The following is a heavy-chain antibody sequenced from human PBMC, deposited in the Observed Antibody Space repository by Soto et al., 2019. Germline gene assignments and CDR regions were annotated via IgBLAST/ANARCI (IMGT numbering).Heavy chain of an antibody. Sequence: SETLSLTCTVSGGSISSSSYYWGWIRQPPGKGLEWIGSIYYSGSTYYNPSLKSRVTISVDTSKNQFSLKLSSVTAADTAVYYCARRITYYYDSSGYYYDWFDPWGQGTLVTVSS. CDR3: ARRITYYYDSSGYYYDWFDP. CDR1: GGSISSSSYY. CDR2: IYYSGST. D-gene: IGHD3-22*01. V-gene: IGHV4-39*01. J-gene: IGHJ5*02.